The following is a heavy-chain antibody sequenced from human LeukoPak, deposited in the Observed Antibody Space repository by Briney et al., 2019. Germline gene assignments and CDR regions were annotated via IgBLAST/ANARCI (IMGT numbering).Heavy chain of an antibody. J-gene: IGHJ1*01. CDR1: GGSITGYY. V-gene: IGHV4-59*12. CDR2: IYYSGST. D-gene: IGHD3-10*01. Sequence: SETLSLTCTVSGGSITGYYWSWIRQPPGKGLEWIGSIYYSGSTYYNPSLKSRVTISVDTSKNQFSLKLSSVTAADTAVYYCARDRPPGGWGQGTLVTVSS. CDR3: ARDRPPGG.